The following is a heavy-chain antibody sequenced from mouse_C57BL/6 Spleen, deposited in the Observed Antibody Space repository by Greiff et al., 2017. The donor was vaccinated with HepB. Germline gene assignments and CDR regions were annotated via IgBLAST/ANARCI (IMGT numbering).Heavy chain of an antibody. J-gene: IGHJ1*03. D-gene: IGHD1-1*01. CDR1: GFTFSDYY. Sequence: DVMLVESGGGLVQPGGSLKLSCAASGFTFSDYYMYWVRQTPEKRLEWVAYISNGGGSTYYPDTVKGRFTISRDNAKNTLYLQMSRLKSEDTAMYYCARHGSSYDWYFDVWGTGTTVTVSS. CDR2: ISNGGGST. V-gene: IGHV5-12*01. CDR3: ARHGSSYDWYFDV.